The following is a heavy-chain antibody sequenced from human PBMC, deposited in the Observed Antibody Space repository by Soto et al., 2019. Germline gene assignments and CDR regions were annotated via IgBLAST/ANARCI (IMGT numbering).Heavy chain of an antibody. D-gene: IGHD3-3*02. V-gene: IGHV3-73*01. CDR2: IRDKGNGYAT. J-gene: IGHJ3*01. CDR1: GFSFGGSA. Sequence: EVQLVESGGGLVQPGESLTLSCAGSGFSFGGSAIHWVRQASGKGLEWVARIRDKGNGYATGYAASVKDRFTISRDDSKNTAFLQMSSLSTEDTAVYYCAKLDAPGDRALDVWGQGTMVTVSS. CDR3: AKLDAPGDRALDV.